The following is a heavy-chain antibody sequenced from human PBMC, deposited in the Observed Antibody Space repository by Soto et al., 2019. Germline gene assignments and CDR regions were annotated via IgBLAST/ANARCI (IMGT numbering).Heavy chain of an antibody. J-gene: IGHJ6*02. CDR3: AKGGGADIVAVPAAIPRYYGMAV. Sequence: GGSLRLSCAASGFTFDDYAMHWVRQAPGKGLEWVSGISCNSGSIGYADAVKGRFTISRDNAKNSLYLQMNSLRAEDTALYYSAKGGGADIVAVPAAIPRYYGMAVWGPGST. V-gene: IGHV3-9*01. CDR1: GFTFDDYA. D-gene: IGHD2-2*02. CDR2: ISCNSGSI.